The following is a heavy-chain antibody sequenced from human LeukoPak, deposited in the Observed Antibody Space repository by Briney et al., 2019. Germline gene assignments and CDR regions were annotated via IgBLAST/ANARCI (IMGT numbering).Heavy chain of an antibody. Sequence: SETLSLTCTVSSGSISSYYWSWIRQPPGKGLEWIGYIFYSWSTNYNPSLKSRVTISVDTSKNQFSLGLSSVTAADTAVYYCARGPTRYYFDCWGQGTLVTVSS. J-gene: IGHJ4*02. CDR2: IFYSWST. V-gene: IGHV4-59*01. D-gene: IGHD4-17*01. CDR1: SGSISSYY. CDR3: ARGPTRYYFDC.